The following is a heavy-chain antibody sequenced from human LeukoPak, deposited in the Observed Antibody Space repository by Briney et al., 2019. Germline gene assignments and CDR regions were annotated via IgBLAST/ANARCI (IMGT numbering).Heavy chain of an antibody. Sequence: SETLPLTCAVYGGSFSGYYWSWIRQPPGKGLEWIGEINHSGSTNYNPSLKSRVTISVDRSKNQFSLKLSSVTAADTAVYYCARSIAAAGTTDAFDIWGQGTMVTVSS. CDR2: INHSGST. CDR3: ARSIAAAGTTDAFDI. V-gene: IGHV4-34*01. CDR1: GGSFSGYY. J-gene: IGHJ3*02. D-gene: IGHD6-13*01.